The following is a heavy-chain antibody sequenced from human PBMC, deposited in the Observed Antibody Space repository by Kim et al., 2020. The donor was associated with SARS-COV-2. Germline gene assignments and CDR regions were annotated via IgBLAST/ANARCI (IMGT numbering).Heavy chain of an antibody. J-gene: IGHJ4*02. V-gene: IGHV4-39*01. CDR3: AGLKRITIFGVVSALDY. CDR1: GGSISSSSYY. CDR2: IYDSGST. Sequence: SETLSLTCTVSGGSISSSSYYWSRIRQPPRKGLEWIGSIYDSGSTNYNPPLKSRVTIAVDTSKNQFTLRLSSVTAADTDVYYSAGLKRITIFGVVSALDYWGQGPRHPVSS. D-gene: IGHD3-3*01.